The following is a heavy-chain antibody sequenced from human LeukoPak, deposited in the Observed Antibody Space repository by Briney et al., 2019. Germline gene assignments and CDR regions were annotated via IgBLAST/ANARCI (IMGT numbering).Heavy chain of an antibody. V-gene: IGHV5-51*01. D-gene: IGHD5-18*01. CDR1: GYSFTSYW. CDR2: IYPGDSET. CDR3: ARPRFSYAMYYFDY. Sequence: GESLKISCKGSGYSFTSYWIGWVRQMPGEGLEWIGIIYPGDSETRYSPSFQGQVTISADKSISTAYLQWSSLKASDTAMYYCARPRFSYAMYYFDYWGQGTLVTVSS. J-gene: IGHJ4*02.